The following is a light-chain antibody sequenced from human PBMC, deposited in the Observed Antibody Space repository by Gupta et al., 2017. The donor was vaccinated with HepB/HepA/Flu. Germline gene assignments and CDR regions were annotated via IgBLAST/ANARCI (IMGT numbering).Light chain of an antibody. V-gene: IGLV1-47*01. J-gene: IGLJ3*02. CDR1: SSNIGTNY. Sequence: QSVLTQPPSASGTPGQRVPISCSGSSSNIGTNYVYWYHQFPGTAPQVLMYRNDQRPSGVPDRFSGSKSGTSASLASSGLRSEDEADYYCAAWDYNLSAWVFGGGTKLTVL. CDR3: AAWDYNLSAWV. CDR2: RND.